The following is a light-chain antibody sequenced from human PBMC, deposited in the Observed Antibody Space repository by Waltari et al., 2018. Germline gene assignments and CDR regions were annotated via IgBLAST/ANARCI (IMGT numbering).Light chain of an antibody. J-gene: IGLJ2*01. CDR1: SRSVWSSNL. V-gene: IGLV2-23*03. Sequence: QSALTQPPSLSGSPGQSITISCTGTSRSVWSSNLVSWYQQHPGKAPKLIIYEGSKRPSGVSNRFSGSKSGNTASLTISGLQAEDEADYHCCTYAGGSAFVVFGGGTKLTVL. CDR3: CTYAGGSAFVV. CDR2: EGS.